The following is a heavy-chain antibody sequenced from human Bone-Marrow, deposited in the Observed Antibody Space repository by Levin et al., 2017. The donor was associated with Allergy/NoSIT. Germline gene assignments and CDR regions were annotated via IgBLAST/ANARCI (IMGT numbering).Heavy chain of an antibody. CDR3: AKPPLIAVAATGDY. D-gene: IGHD6-19*01. Sequence: GGSLRLSCAASGFTFSSYAMSWVRQAPGKGLEWVSAISGSGGSTYYADSVKGRFTISRDNSKNTLYLQMNSLRAEDTAVYYCAKPPLIAVAATGDYWGQGTLVTVSS. CDR2: ISGSGGST. CDR1: GFTFSSYA. J-gene: IGHJ4*02. V-gene: IGHV3-23*01.